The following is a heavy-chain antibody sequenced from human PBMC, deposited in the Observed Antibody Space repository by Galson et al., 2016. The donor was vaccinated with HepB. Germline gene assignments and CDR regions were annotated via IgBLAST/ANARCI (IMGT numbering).Heavy chain of an antibody. D-gene: IGHD3-3*01. CDR3: AKDEFLEGDYYYYCMDV. V-gene: IGHV3-30*02. CDR2: IWSDGSNK. CDR1: QFSFSTYG. Sequence: SLRLSCAASQFSFSTYGMHWVRQAPVTRLECVALIWSDGSNKYCADSLKGRFTISRDNTKKTLYLQMRSHRAEDTAVYYCAKDEFLEGDYYYYCMDVWGQGTTVTVSS. J-gene: IGHJ6*02.